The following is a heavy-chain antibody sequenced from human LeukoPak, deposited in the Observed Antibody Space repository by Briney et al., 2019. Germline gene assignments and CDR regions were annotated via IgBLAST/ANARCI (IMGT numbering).Heavy chain of an antibody. CDR2: IYPGDSDT. CDR3: ARHQGYYDYVWGSYRWQPFDY. V-gene: IGHV5-51*01. D-gene: IGHD3-16*02. J-gene: IGHJ4*02. CDR1: GYSFTSYW. Sequence: GESLKISCKGSGYSFTSYWIGWVRQMPGKGLEWMGIIYPGDSDTRYSPSFQGQVTISADKSISTAYLQWSSLKASDTAMYYCARHQGYYDYVWGSYRWQPFDYWGQGTLVTVSS.